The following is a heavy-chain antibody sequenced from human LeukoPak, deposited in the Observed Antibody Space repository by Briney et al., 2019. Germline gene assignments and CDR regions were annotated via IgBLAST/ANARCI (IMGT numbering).Heavy chain of an antibody. CDR1: GFPFSSYG. CDR2: ISYDGSNK. J-gene: IGHJ4*02. V-gene: IGHV3-30*03. D-gene: IGHD6-19*01. Sequence: GGSLRLSCAASGFPFSSYGMHWVRQAPGKGLEWVAVISYDGSNKYYADSVKGRFTISRDNSKNTLYPQMNSLRAEHTAVNYCATHSSVAGHLFDYWGQGTLVTVSS. CDR3: ATHSSVAGHLFDY.